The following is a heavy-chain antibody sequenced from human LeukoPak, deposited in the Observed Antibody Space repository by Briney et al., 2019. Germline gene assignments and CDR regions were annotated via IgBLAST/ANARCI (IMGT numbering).Heavy chain of an antibody. CDR1: EFTFNTYG. D-gene: IGHD1-14*01. J-gene: IGHJ4*02. V-gene: IGHV3-33*06. CDR3: AKSNTESQTTVGN. Sequence: GGSLRLSCAASEFTFNTYGMHWVRQAPGKGLEWIAVVWSDGSNRFYADSVEGRFTISRENSKNTLYLQMNSLRAEDTAVYYCAKSNTESQTTVGNWGQGTPVSVSS. CDR2: VWSDGSNR.